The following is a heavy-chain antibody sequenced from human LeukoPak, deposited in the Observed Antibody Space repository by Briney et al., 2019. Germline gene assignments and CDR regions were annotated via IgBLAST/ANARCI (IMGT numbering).Heavy chain of an antibody. CDR1: GYTFTGYY. Sequence: GASVKVSCKASGYTFTGYYMHWVRQAPGQGLEWMGRINPNSGGTNYAQKFQGRVTMTRDTSVSTAYMELSRLRSDDTAVYYCATSAGPAAILRFRFDYWGQGTLVTVSS. CDR2: INPNSGGT. CDR3: ATSAGPAAILRFRFDY. V-gene: IGHV1-2*06. D-gene: IGHD2-2*02. J-gene: IGHJ4*02.